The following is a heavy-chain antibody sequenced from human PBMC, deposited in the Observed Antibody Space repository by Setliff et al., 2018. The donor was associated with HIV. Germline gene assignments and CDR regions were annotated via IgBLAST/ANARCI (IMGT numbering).Heavy chain of an antibody. CDR2: IYPSDSNI. Sequence: GESLKISCKGSQYTFTTYWIGWVRQVPGRGLEWMALIYPSDSNIYYSPSFQDQVTISVEKSIATAYLQWSSLKTSDTAIYYCARHRIVKAYYYYMDVWGKGTTVTVSS. J-gene: IGHJ6*03. CDR1: QYTFTTYW. CDR3: ARHRIVKAYYYYMDV. V-gene: IGHV5-51*01. D-gene: IGHD3-16*02.